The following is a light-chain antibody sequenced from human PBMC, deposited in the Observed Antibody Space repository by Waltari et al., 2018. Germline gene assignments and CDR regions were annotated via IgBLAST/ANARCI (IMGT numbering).Light chain of an antibody. CDR1: QSISNW. CDR2: KTS. CDR3: QQYNVYSLT. V-gene: IGKV1-5*03. Sequence: DIQMPQSPSTLSASVGDRVTITCRASQSISNWLAWYQQKPGKAPKFLIYKTSNLESGVPSRFSGSGSGTEFTLTISSLQPDDFATYYCQQYNVYSLTFGGGTKVGIK. J-gene: IGKJ4*01.